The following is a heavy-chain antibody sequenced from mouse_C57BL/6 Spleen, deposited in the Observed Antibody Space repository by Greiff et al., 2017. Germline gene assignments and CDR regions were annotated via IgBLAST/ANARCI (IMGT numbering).Heavy chain of an antibody. CDR2: IHPNSGST. V-gene: IGHV1-64*01. CDR3: ARSPLRQYYFDY. Sequence: QVQLQQSGAELVKPGASVKISCKASGYTFTSYWMHWVKQRPGQGLEWIGMIHPNSGSTNYNEKFKSKATLTVDKSSSTAYMQLSSLTSEDSAVYYCARSPLRQYYFDYWGQGTTLTVSS. J-gene: IGHJ2*01. CDR1: GYTFTSYW. D-gene: IGHD1-1*01.